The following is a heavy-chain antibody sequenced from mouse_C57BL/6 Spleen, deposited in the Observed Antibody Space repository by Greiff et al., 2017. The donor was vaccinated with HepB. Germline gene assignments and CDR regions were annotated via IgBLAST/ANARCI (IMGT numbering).Heavy chain of an antibody. J-gene: IGHJ2*01. CDR3: ARSGGTEDFDY. Sequence: EVQLQQSGPELVKPGASVKISCKASGYTFTDYYMNWVKQSHGKSLEWIRDINPNNGGTSYNQKFKGKATLTVDKSSSTAYMELRSLTSEDSAVYYCARSGGTEDFDYWGQGTTLTVSS. V-gene: IGHV1-26*01. CDR1: GYTFTDYY. D-gene: IGHD2-14*01. CDR2: INPNNGGT.